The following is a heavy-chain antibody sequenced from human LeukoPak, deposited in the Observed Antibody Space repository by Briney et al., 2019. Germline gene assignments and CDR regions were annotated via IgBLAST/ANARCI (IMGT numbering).Heavy chain of an antibody. CDR2: IYSGGST. Sequence: GGSLRLSCAAAGFTISSNYMSWVRQAPGKGLEWVSVIYSGGSTYYPDSEKGRFTIYRDNSKNTLYLQMNSLRAEDTAVYYCARGNYDSSGYYGYWYFDLWGRGTRVTVSS. CDR1: GFTISSNY. D-gene: IGHD3-22*01. CDR3: ARGNYDSSGYYGYWYFDL. V-gene: IGHV3-66*01. J-gene: IGHJ2*01.